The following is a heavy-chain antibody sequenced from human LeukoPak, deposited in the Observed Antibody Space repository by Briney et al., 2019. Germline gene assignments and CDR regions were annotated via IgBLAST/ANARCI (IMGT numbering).Heavy chain of an antibody. J-gene: IGHJ5*02. V-gene: IGHV4-39*07. CDR1: GASISSSSYY. CDR3: ARAGGMTMIRRHNWFHP. D-gene: IGHD3-10*01. Sequence: PSETLSLTCTVSGASISSSSYYWGWIRQPPGKGLEWIGSIYYSGSTSYNPSLKSRVTISVDTSKNQFSLKLSSVTAADTAVYYCARAGGMTMIRRHNWFHPWGQGTLVRVSS. CDR2: IYYSGST.